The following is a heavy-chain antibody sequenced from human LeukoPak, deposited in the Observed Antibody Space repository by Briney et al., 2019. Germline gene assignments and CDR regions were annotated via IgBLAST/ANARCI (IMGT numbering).Heavy chain of an antibody. CDR2: INHSGST. J-gene: IGHJ4*02. Sequence: NPSETLSLTCAVSGGSISSCNWWSWVRQPPGKGLEWIGEINHSGSTNYNPSLKSRVTISVDTSKNQFSLKLSSVTAADTAVYYCARVTGYMIEDYFDYWGQGTLVTVSS. D-gene: IGHD3-9*01. V-gene: IGHV4-4*02. CDR3: ARVTGYMIEDYFDY. CDR1: GGSISSCNW.